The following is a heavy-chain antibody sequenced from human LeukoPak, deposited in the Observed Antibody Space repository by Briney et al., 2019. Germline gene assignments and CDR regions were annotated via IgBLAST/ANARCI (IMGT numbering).Heavy chain of an antibody. CDR1: GGSFSGYY. CDR2: INHSGST. V-gene: IGHV4-34*01. CDR3: ARPRVRGIIIRGFDY. J-gene: IGHJ4*02. Sequence: SETLSLTCAVYGGSFSGYYWSWIRQPPGKGLEWIGEINHSGSTNYNPSLKSRVTISVDTSKNQFSLKLSSVTAADTAVYYCARPRVRGIIIRGFDYWGQGTLVTVSS. D-gene: IGHD3-10*01.